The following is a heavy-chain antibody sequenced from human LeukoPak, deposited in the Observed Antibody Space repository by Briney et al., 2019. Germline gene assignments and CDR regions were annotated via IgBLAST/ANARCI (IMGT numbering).Heavy chain of an antibody. CDR3: ARGEYYDFWSGYYNAEYFQH. J-gene: IGHJ1*01. V-gene: IGHV1-18*01. CDR1: GYTFTSYG. D-gene: IGHD3-3*01. CDR2: ISAYNGNT. Sequence: ASVKVSGKASGYTFTSYGISWVRQAPGQGLEWMGWISAYNGNTNYAQKLQGRVTMTTDTSTSTAYMELRSLRSDDTAVYYCARGEYYDFWSGYYNAEYFQHWGQGTLVTVSS.